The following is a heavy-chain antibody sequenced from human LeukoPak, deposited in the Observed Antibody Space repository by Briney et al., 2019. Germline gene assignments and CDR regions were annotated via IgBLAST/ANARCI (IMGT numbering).Heavy chain of an antibody. CDR2: IYTSGST. CDR3: ARGPPPPLYCSSTSCYSAFDI. J-gene: IGHJ3*02. D-gene: IGHD2-2*02. Sequence: SETLSLTCTVSGGSISSYYWSWIRQPAGKGLEWIGRIYTSGSTNYNPSLKSRVTMSVDTSKNQFSLKLSSVTAADTAVYYCARGPPPPLYCSSTSCYSAFDIWGQGTMVTVSS. CDR1: GGSISSYY. V-gene: IGHV4-4*07.